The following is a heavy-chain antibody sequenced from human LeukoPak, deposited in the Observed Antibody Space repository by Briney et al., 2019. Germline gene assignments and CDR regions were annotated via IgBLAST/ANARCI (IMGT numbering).Heavy chain of an antibody. J-gene: IGHJ5*02. CDR3: ARRVRGVISWFDP. CDR2: IYSSGST. Sequence: SETLSFTCSVSGVSISSGSNYWGWIRQPPGKTLEWIGSIYSSGSTYYTPSLKSRVIILFDTAKNHFSLNLSPVTAADTAVYYCARRVRGVISWFDPWGQGTLVTVSS. CDR1: GVSISSGSNY. D-gene: IGHD3-10*01. V-gene: IGHV4-39*07.